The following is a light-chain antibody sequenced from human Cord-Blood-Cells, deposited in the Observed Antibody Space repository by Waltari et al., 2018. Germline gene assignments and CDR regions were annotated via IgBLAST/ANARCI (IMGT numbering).Light chain of an antibody. J-gene: IGLJ3*02. Sequence: QLVLTQSPSASASLGASVKLTCTLRSRPSSYAIPWHPQQPEKGPRYLMKLNSDGSHSKGDGIPDRFSGSSSGAERYLTISSLQSEDEADYYCQTWGTGIRVFGGGTKLTVL. CDR1: SRPSSYA. CDR3: QTWGTGIRV. CDR2: LNSDGSH. V-gene: IGLV4-69*01.